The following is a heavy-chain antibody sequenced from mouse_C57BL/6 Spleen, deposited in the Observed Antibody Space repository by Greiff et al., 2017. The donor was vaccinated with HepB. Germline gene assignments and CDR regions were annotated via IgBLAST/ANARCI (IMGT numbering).Heavy chain of an antibody. D-gene: IGHD1-1*01. V-gene: IGHV1-64*01. CDR3: KGTVVAGDWYFDV. CDR1: GYTFTSYW. J-gene: IGHJ1*03. CDR2: IHPNSGST. Sequence: QVQLQHPGAELVKPGASVKLSCKASGYTFTSYWMHWVKQRPGQGLEWIGMIHPNSGSTNYNEKFKSKATLTVDKSSSTAYMQLSSLTSEDSAVYYCKGTVVAGDWYFDVWGTGTTVTVSS.